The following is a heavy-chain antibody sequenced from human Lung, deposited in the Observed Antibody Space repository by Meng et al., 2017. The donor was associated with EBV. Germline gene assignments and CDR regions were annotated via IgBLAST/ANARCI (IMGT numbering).Heavy chain of an antibody. Sequence: QAQLGLAGAQVKSPWASVKVLCKASGYPITVCFLHWARHAPGQGLEWMGRISPNSGDTNYAQNFQGRVTITRDTSISTAYMKLNRLGSDDTAIYYCARSRETSNTSWGWFDSWGQGTLVTVSS. J-gene: IGHJ5*01. D-gene: IGHD2-2*01. CDR1: GYPITVCF. CDR2: ISPNSGDT. V-gene: IGHV1-2*06. CDR3: ARSRETSNTSWGWFDS.